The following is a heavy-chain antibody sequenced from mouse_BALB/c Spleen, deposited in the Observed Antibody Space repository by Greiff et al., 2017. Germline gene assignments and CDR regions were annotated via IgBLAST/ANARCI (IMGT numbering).Heavy chain of an antibody. CDR1: GFTFSSYG. J-gene: IGHJ2*01. Sequence: EEQRVESGGDLVKPGGSLKLSCAASGFTFSSYGMSWVRQTPDKRLELVATINSNGGSTYYPDSVKGRFTISRDNAKNTLYLQMSSLKSEDTAIYYCAREAYYGNLYYFDYWGRGTTLTVSS. D-gene: IGHD2-10*01. CDR3: AREAYYGNLYYFDY. V-gene: IGHV5-6-3*01. CDR2: INSNGGST.